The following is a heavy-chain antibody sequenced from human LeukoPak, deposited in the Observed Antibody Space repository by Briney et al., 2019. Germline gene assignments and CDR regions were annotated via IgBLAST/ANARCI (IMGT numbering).Heavy chain of an antibody. Sequence: GGSLRLSRAASGFTLSSLGMHGVRPAPGQGRAGVEYIQSHRASRFYAHSVKRRFTTPRDNSQNTPYLQMNTLSPEDTSVYYCAKGPIQDYGDFYFDYWGQGALLTVSP. CDR1: GFTLSSLG. V-gene: IGHV3-30*02. D-gene: IGHD4-17*01. J-gene: IGHJ4*02. CDR3: AKGPIQDYGDFYFDY. CDR2: IQSHRASR.